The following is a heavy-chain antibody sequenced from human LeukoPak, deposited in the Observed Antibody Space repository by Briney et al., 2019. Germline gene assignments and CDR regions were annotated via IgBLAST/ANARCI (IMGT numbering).Heavy chain of an antibody. V-gene: IGHV4-61*02. J-gene: IGHJ3*02. CDR3: ARGYIVVVPAAIRRVAAFDI. CDR2: IYTSGST. D-gene: IGHD2-2*02. Sequence: SQTLSLTCTVSGGSISSGDYYWSWIRQPAGKGLEWIGRIYTSGSTNYNPSLKSRVTISVDTSKNQFSLKLSSVTAADTAVYYCARGYIVVVPAAIRRVAAFDIWGQRTMVTVSP. CDR1: GGSISSGDYY.